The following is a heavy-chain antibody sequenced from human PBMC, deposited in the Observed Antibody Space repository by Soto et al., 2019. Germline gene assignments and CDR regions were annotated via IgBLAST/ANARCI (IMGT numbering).Heavy chain of an antibody. CDR1: GFTFSSYA. Sequence: GGSLRLSCAVSGFTFSSYAMNWVRQAPGKGLEWVSYISSSGSTIYSADSVKGRFTISRDNANNSLYLQMNSLRAEDTAVYYCAREVKYFDSSGYPSSWFDPRRQGTLVTVSS. CDR2: ISSSGSTI. D-gene: IGHD3-22*01. CDR3: AREVKYFDSSGYPSSWFDP. V-gene: IGHV3-48*03. J-gene: IGHJ5*02.